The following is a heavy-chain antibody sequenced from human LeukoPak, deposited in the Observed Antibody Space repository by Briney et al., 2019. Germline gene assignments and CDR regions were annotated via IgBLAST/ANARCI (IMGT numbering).Heavy chain of an antibody. D-gene: IGHD4-17*01. CDR2: INTNTGNP. CDR1: GYTFSSYA. CDR3: ARSNNDGDYLGVGFDY. J-gene: IGHJ4*02. Sequence: ASVKISCKASGYTFSSYAMNWVRQAPGQGLEWMGWINTNTGNPTYAQGFTGRFVFSLDTSVSTAYLQISSLQAEDTAVYYCARSNNDGDYLGVGFDYWGQGTLVTVSS. V-gene: IGHV7-4-1*02.